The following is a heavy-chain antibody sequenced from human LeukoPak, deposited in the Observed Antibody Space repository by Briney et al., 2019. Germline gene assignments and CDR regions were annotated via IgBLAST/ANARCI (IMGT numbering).Heavy chain of an antibody. J-gene: IGHJ4*02. D-gene: IGHD1-1*01. CDR3: ARDPRYNWYFDY. CDR1: GYSISSGYY. CDR2: LYHSGTT. V-gene: IGHV4-38-2*02. Sequence: SETLSLTCTVSGYSISSGYYWGWIRQPPGKGLEWIGSLYHSGTTYYNPSLKSRVTLSVDTSKNQFSLKLSSVTAADTAVYYCARDPRYNWYFDYWVQGTLVTVSS.